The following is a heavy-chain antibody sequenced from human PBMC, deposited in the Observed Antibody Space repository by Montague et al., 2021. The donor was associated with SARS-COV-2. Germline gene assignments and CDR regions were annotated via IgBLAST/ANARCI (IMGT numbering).Heavy chain of an antibody. D-gene: IGHD3-10*01. CDR3: AKDFGALWFGELFSYYFDY. V-gene: IGHV3-43*02. CDR2: ISGVGGFT. Sequence: SLRLSCAASGFTFDDYAMHWVRQAPGKGLEWVSLISGVGGFTYYADSVKGRFTISRDNSKNSLYLQMNSLRPEDTALYSCAKDFGALWFGELFSYYFDYWGQGTLVTVSS. CDR1: GFTFDDYA. J-gene: IGHJ4*02.